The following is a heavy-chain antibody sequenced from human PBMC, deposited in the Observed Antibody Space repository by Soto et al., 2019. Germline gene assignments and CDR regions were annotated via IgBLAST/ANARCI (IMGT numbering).Heavy chain of an antibody. Sequence: SVKVSCKASGGTFKSFTFTWVRQAPGQGLEWMGGFIPIFETAKYAQKFQDRVTITADESTSTVYMELSSLRSADTAVYYCATKGVSGWFFDYWGQGTVVTVSS. CDR3: ATKGVSGWFFDY. D-gene: IGHD6-19*01. V-gene: IGHV1-69*13. CDR1: GGTFKSFT. J-gene: IGHJ4*02. CDR2: FIPIFETA.